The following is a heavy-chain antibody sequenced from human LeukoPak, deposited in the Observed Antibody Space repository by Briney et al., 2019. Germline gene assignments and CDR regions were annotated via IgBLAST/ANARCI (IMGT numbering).Heavy chain of an antibody. J-gene: IGHJ4*02. CDR3: ARDFLVAGTSTY. V-gene: IGHV1-2*02. D-gene: IGHD6-19*01. Sequence: ASVKVSCKASGYTFTGYYIHWVRQAPGQGLEWMGWINPNSGGTKYAEKVQGRVTMTRDMSSSTAYMELSWLRFDDSAVYYCARDFLVAGTSTYWGQGTLVTVSS. CDR1: GYTFTGYY. CDR2: INPNSGGT.